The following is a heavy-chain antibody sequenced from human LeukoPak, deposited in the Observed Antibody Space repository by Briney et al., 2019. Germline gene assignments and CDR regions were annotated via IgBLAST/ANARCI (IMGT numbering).Heavy chain of an antibody. CDR1: GGPFNDQY. Sequence: SETLSLTCGVYGGPFNDQYWSWIRQPPGKGLEWIGEINNYGTDRYNPSLKSRVTISVDSSKNQFSLKLSSVTAADTAVYYCARHGWAILADILTGRTTAFDYWGQGTLVTVSS. D-gene: IGHD3-9*01. J-gene: IGHJ4*02. CDR3: ARHGWAILADILTGRTTAFDY. V-gene: IGHV4-34*01. CDR2: INNYGTD.